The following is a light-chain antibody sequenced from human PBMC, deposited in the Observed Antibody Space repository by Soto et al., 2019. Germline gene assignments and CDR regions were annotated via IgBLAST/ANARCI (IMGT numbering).Light chain of an antibody. Sequence: QSALTQPASVSGSPGQSITISCTGTSSDVGGYNYVSWYQQHPGKAPKLMIYDVSNRPSGVSNRFSGSKSGNTASLTISGLPAEAEAVSYCSSYTSSSLYVFGTGTKVTVL. V-gene: IGLV2-14*01. CDR3: SSYTSSSLYV. CDR2: DVS. J-gene: IGLJ1*01. CDR1: SSDVGGYNY.